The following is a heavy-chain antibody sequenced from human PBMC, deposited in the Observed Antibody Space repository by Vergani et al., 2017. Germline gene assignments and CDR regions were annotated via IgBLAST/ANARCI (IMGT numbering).Heavy chain of an antibody. CDR2: ISYDGSNK. Sequence: VQLVESGGDLVQPGGSLKLSCAASGFTFSSNYMSWVRQAPGKGLEWVAVISYDGSNKYYADSVKGRFTISRDNSKNTLYLQMNSLRAEDTAVYYCAKVPSSWGEFDYWGQGTLVTVSS. CDR1: GFTFSSNY. V-gene: IGHV3-30*18. J-gene: IGHJ4*02. CDR3: AKVPSSWGEFDY. D-gene: IGHD6-13*01.